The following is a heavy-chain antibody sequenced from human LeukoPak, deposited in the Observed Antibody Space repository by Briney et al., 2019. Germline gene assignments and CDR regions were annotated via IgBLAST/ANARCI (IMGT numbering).Heavy chain of an antibody. CDR1: GDAITAQNYY. D-gene: IGHD3-9*01. Sequence: SKTLSLTCTVSGDAITAQNYYWGWFRQPPGKGLEWIGSISYSANTYYNPSLKSRVTLSVDTSRNQFSLKLTSVTAADSAVYYCARTLLYFDWLFHYWGQGTLVTVSS. V-gene: IGHV4-39*07. J-gene: IGHJ4*02. CDR2: ISYSANT. CDR3: ARTLLYFDWLFHY.